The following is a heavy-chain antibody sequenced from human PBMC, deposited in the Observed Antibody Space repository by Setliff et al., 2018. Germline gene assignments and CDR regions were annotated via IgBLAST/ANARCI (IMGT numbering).Heavy chain of an antibody. CDR2: INHSGGT. CDR1: GGSFSGYY. V-gene: IGHV4-34*01. J-gene: IGHJ3*02. CDR3: ARDYYDSRGSYAFDI. D-gene: IGHD3-22*01. Sequence: SETLSLTCAVYGGSFSGYYWNWIRQPPGKGLEWIGGINHSGGTNYNPSLKSRVTISIDKSRNQFSLNLNSVTAADTAMYYCARDYYDSRGSYAFDIWGQGTVVTVSS.